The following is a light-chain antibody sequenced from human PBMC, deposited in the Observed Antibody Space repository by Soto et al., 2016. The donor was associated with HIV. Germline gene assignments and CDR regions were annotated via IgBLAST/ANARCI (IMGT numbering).Light chain of an antibody. J-gene: IGKJ2*01. CDR1: QPVTRY. Sequence: DIQMTQSPSSLSASVGDRVTITCRASQPVTRYLNWYQFKSGRAPKLLISGATTLQDGVPFRFSGSRSGTDFTLTITTLQPEDFATYFCQQSFSVPYTFGLGT. CDR3: QQSFSVPYT. CDR2: GAT. V-gene: IGKV1-39*01.